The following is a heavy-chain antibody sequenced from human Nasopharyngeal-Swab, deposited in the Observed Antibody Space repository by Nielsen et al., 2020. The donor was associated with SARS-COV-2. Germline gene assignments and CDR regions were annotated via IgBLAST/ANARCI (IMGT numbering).Heavy chain of an antibody. CDR1: GFTFSSYA. CDR2: ISYDGSNT. V-gene: IGHV3-30*04. D-gene: IGHD6-13*01. CDR3: SRDLFHSSSWYEDY. J-gene: IGHJ4*02. Sequence: GGSLRLSCVASGFTFSSYAMHWVRQAPGKGLEWVAVISYDGSNTYYTDSVKGRFTISRDNSKNTLYLQMNSLRAEDTAVYYCSRDLFHSSSWYEDYWGQGTLVTVSS.